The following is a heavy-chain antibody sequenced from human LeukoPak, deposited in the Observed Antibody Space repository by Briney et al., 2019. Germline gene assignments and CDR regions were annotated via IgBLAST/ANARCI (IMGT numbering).Heavy chain of an antibody. V-gene: IGHV3-23*01. CDR3: ARRYDYADYAFDY. D-gene: IGHD4-17*01. J-gene: IGHJ4*02. CDR2: ISGSGGST. CDR1: GFTFSSYA. Sequence: GGSLRLSFAASGFTFSSYAMSWVRQAPGKGLEWVSAISGSGGSTYYADSVKGRFTISRDNSKNTLYLQMNSLRAEDTAVYYCARRYDYADYAFDYWGQGTLVTVSS.